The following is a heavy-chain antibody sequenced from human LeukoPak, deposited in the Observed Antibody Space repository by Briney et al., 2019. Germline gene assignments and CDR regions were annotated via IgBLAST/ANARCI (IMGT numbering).Heavy chain of an antibody. J-gene: IGHJ5*02. CDR3: ARVPSYSSSWSTPIFNWFDP. CDR2: IYHSGST. CDR1: GYSISSGYY. D-gene: IGHD6-13*01. Sequence: SETLSLTCAVSGYSISSGYYWGWIRQPPGKGLEWIGSIYHSGSTYYNPSPKSRVTISVDTSKNQFSLKLSSVTAADTAVYYCARVPSYSSSWSTPIFNWFDPWGQGTLVTVSS. V-gene: IGHV4-38-2*01.